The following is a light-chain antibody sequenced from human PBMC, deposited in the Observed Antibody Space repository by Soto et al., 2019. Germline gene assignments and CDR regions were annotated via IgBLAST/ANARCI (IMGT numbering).Light chain of an antibody. Sequence: DIVMTQSPGTLSVSPGERATLSCRASQSVGNNLAWYQQKPGQAPRLLIHGASTRATCIPARFSGSGSGTEFTLTISSLQSEDFAVYYCQHQSSWPRTFGQGTKVEIK. CDR1: QSVGNN. CDR3: QHQSSWPRT. V-gene: IGKV3-15*01. CDR2: GAS. J-gene: IGKJ1*01.